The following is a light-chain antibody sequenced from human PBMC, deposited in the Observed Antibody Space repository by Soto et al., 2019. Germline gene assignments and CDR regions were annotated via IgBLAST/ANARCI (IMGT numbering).Light chain of an antibody. CDR1: QSISNW. J-gene: IGKJ1*01. CDR2: DAS. V-gene: IGKV1-5*01. Sequence: DIQMTQSPSTQSASVGDRVTITCRASQSISNWLAWYQQKPGKAPKLLIYDASSLESGVPSRFSGSGSGTEFTLTISSLQPDDFATYFCQLYNSYSRTFGQGTKVEIK. CDR3: QLYNSYSRT.